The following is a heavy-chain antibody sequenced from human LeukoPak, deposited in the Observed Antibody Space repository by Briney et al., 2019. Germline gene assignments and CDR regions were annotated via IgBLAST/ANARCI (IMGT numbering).Heavy chain of an antibody. J-gene: IGHJ3*02. V-gene: IGHV3-20*04. CDR2: INWNGGST. CDR1: GFPFDDYG. CDR3: ARALRDAFDI. Sequence: GRSLRLSCAASGFPFDDYGMSWVRQAPGKGLEWISGINWNGGSTGYADSVKGRFTNSRDNAKNSLYLQMNSLRAEDTALYYCARALRDAFDIWGQGTMVTVSS.